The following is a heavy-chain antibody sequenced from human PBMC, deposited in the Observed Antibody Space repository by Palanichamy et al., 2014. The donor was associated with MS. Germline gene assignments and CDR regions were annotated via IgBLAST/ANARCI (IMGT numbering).Heavy chain of an antibody. CDR2: ISYDGSNK. J-gene: IGHJ4*02. CDR3: AREDYGALYFDY. Sequence: AVISYDGSNKYYADSVKGRFTISRDNSENTLYLQMNSLRAEDTAVYYCAREDYGALYFDYWGQGTLVTVSS. V-gene: IGHV3-30-3*01. D-gene: IGHD4-17*01.